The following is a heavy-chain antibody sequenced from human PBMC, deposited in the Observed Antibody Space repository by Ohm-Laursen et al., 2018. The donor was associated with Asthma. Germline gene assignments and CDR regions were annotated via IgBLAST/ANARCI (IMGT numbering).Heavy chain of an antibody. CDR1: GGTFSSYA. J-gene: IGHJ3*02. Sequence: GASVKVSCKASGGTFSSYAISWVRQAPGQGLEWMGGIIPIFGTANYAQKFQGRVTITADESTSTAYMELSSLRSEDTAVYYCALSGSYTDAFDIWGQGTMVTVSS. CDR2: IIPIFGTA. CDR3: ALSGSYTDAFDI. V-gene: IGHV1-69*13. D-gene: IGHD3-3*01.